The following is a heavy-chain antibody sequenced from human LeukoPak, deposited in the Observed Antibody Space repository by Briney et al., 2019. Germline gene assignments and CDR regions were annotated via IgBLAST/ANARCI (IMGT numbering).Heavy chain of an antibody. CDR2: MTGSGGST. D-gene: IGHD3-3*01. CDR3: AKVSGFWSGYYTRYFDY. CDR1: GFNFNIYA. Sequence: GGSLRLSCAASGFNFNIYAMSWVRQAPGKGLEWVSTMTGSGGSTYYADSVKGRFTISRDNSKNTLYLQMNSLRAEDTAVYYYAKVSGFWSGYYTRYFDYWGQGTLVTVSS. V-gene: IGHV3-23*01. J-gene: IGHJ4*02.